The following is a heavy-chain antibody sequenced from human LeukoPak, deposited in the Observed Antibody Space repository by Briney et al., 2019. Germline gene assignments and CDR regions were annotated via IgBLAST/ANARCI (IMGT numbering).Heavy chain of an antibody. J-gene: IGHJ4*02. D-gene: IGHD3-10*01. CDR3: AKPDGSGSYAIN. V-gene: IGHV3-30*18. CDR1: GFTFSSFG. CDR2: ISSDGDDK. Sequence: TGRSLRLSCAASGFTFSSFGFHWVRQAPGKGLEWVALISSDGDDKYYADSVKGRFTISRDNSKNTLYLQMNSLRTEDTAMYYCAKPDGSGSYAINWGQGTLVTVSS.